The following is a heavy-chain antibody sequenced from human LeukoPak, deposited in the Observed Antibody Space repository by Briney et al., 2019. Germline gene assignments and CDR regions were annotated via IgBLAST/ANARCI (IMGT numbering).Heavy chain of an antibody. CDR3: AKERNGVCSH. CDR1: GFTFSSYG. V-gene: IGHV3-30*18. D-gene: IGHD2-8*01. Sequence: GGSLRLSCAASGFTFSSYGMHWVRQAPGKGLEWVAVISYDGSNKYYADSVKGRFTISRDNSKNTLYLQMNSLRAEDTAVYYCAKERNGVCSHWGQGTLVTVSS. CDR2: ISYDGSNK. J-gene: IGHJ4*02.